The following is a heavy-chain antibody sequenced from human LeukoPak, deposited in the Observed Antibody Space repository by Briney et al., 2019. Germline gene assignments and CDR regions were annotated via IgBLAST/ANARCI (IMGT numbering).Heavy chain of an antibody. V-gene: IGHV4-39*01. CDR2: IYYSGST. D-gene: IGHD6-13*01. CDR3: AKTYSSSWYYQNWFDP. J-gene: IGHJ5*02. Sequence: PSETLSLTCTVSGGSISSSSYYWGWIRQPPGKGLEWIGSIYYSGSTYYNPSLKSRVTISVDTSKNRFSLKLSSVTAADTAVYYCAKTYSSSWYYQNWFDPWGQGTLVTVSS. CDR1: GGSISSSSYY.